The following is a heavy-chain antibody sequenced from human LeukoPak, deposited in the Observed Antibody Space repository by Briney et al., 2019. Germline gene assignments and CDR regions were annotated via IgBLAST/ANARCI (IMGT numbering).Heavy chain of an antibody. D-gene: IGHD6-13*01. CDR1: GFTFSSYE. CDR3: ARDSSSWPYYFDY. CDR2: ISSSGSTI. Sequence: HTGGSLRLSCAASGFTFSSYEMNRVRQAPGKGLEWVSYISSSGSTIYYADSVEGRFTISRDNAKNSLYLQMNSLRAEDTAVYYCARDSSSWPYYFDYWGQGTLVTVSS. J-gene: IGHJ4*02. V-gene: IGHV3-48*03.